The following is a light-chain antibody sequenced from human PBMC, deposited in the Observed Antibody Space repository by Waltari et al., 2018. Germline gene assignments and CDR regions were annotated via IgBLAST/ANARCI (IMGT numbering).Light chain of an antibody. CDR1: SSNIGSNT. V-gene: IGLV1-44*01. CDR2: SNK. Sequence: QSVLTQPPSASGTPGQRVTISCSGSSSNIGSNTVNWYQQLPGTAPKLLIYSNKQRPSAVPDRFSGSKSGTSASLAISGLQSEDEADYYCAAWDDSLNAHYVFGTGTKVTVL. J-gene: IGLJ1*01. CDR3: AAWDDSLNAHYV.